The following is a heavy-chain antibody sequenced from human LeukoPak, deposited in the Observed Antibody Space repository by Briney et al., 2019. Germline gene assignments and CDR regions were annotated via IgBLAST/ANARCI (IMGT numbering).Heavy chain of an antibody. CDR1: GDSISSYY. Sequence: SETLSLTCTVSGDSISSYYLNWIRQPPGKGPEWIGCISDTGTTKYNPAFKSRVTVSVDPSKNQFSLKLTSVTAANTAVYFCATGYYEPFERWGQGTLVSVSS. J-gene: IGHJ4*02. D-gene: IGHD3-22*01. V-gene: IGHV4-59*01. CDR3: ATGYYEPFER. CDR2: ISDTGTT.